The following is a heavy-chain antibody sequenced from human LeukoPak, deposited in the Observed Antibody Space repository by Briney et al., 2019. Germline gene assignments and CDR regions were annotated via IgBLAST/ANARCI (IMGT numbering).Heavy chain of an antibody. J-gene: IGHJ4*02. Sequence: SETLSLTCTVSGGSISSYYWSWIRQPPGKGLEWIGYIYYSGSTNYNPSLKSRVTISVDTSKNQFSLKLSSVTAADTAVYYCAREYGSGSYCRFDYWGLGTLVTVSS. V-gene: IGHV4-59*01. CDR1: GGSISSYY. CDR3: AREYGSGSYCRFDY. D-gene: IGHD3-10*01. CDR2: IYYSGST.